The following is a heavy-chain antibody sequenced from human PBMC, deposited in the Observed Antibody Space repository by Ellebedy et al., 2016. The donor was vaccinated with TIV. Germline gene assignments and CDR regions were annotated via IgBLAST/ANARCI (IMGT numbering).Heavy chain of an antibody. V-gene: IGHV3-21*04. D-gene: IGHD4-17*01. Sequence: GESLKISXAASGFTFSSYTMNWVRQAPGKGLEWVSSISSSSSYIYYADSMKGRFTISRDNSRNTVYLQMRSLRDEDTAVYYCAKDRVGVTVTPAADWGRGTLVTVSA. CDR1: GFTFSSYT. CDR2: ISSSSSYI. CDR3: AKDRVGVTVTPAAD. J-gene: IGHJ4*02.